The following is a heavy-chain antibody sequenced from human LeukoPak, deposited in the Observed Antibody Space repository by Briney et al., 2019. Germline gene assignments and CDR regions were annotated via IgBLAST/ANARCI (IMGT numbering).Heavy chain of an antibody. Sequence: GGSLRLSCAASGFTFSSYAMSWVRQAPGKGLEWVSAISGTGDSTYYADSVKGRFIISRDNSKNTLYLQMNSLRAEDTAVYYCAKDDSSGFIYYYYYYMDVWGKGTTVTISS. CDR2: ISGTGDST. CDR1: GFTFSSYA. D-gene: IGHD6-19*01. J-gene: IGHJ6*03. V-gene: IGHV3-23*01. CDR3: AKDDSSGFIYYYYYYMDV.